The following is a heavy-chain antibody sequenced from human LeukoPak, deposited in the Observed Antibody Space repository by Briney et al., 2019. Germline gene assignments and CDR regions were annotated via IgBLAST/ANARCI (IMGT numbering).Heavy chain of an antibody. V-gene: IGHV3-21*01. Sequence: GGSLRLSCAASGFTFSSYSMSWVRQAPGKGLEWVSSISMSSSYIYYADSVKGRFTISRDNAKNSLYLQMNSLRAEDTAVYYCARDRGSGSYCNYWGQGTLVTVSS. CDR1: GFTFSSYS. CDR2: ISMSSSYI. CDR3: ARDRGSGSYCNY. D-gene: IGHD1-26*01. J-gene: IGHJ4*02.